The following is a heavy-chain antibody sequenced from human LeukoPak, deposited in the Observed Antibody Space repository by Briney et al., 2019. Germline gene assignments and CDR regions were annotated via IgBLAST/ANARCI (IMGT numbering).Heavy chain of an antibody. CDR1: GGSISSYY. CDR3: ASTPSYGGNLYNWFDP. CDR2: IYYSGST. Sequence: SETLSLTCTVSGGSISSYYWGWIRQPPGKGLEWIGYIYYSGSTNYNPSLKSRVTISVDTSKNQFSLKLSSVTAADTAVYYCASTPSYGGNLYNWFDPWGQGTLVTVSS. D-gene: IGHD4-23*01. V-gene: IGHV4-59*01. J-gene: IGHJ5*02.